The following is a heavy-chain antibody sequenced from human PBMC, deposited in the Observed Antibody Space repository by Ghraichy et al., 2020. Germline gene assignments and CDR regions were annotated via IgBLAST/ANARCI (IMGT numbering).Heavy chain of an antibody. D-gene: IGHD2-8*01. Sequence: SVKVSCKASGGTFSSYAISWVRQAPGQGLEWMGGIIPIFGTANYAQKFQGRVTITADESTSTAYMELSSLRSEDTAVYYCARDTGGGGYCTNGVCYYDYYYGMDVWGQGTTVTISS. CDR2: IIPIFGTA. CDR3: ARDTGGGGYCTNGVCYYDYYYGMDV. J-gene: IGHJ6*02. CDR1: GGTFSSYA. V-gene: IGHV1-69*13.